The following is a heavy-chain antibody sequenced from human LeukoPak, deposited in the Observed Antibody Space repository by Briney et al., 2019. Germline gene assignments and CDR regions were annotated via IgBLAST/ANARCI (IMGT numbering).Heavy chain of an antibody. CDR2: IIPIFGTA. V-gene: IGHV1-69*05. Sequence: ASVKVSCKASGYTFTSYDISWVRQAPGQGLEWMGGIIPIFGTANYAQKFQGRVTITTDESTSTAYMELSSLRSEDTAVYYCARASLRYSSSWGFDPWGQGTLVTVSP. J-gene: IGHJ5*02. D-gene: IGHD6-13*01. CDR3: ARASLRYSSSWGFDP. CDR1: GYTFTSYD.